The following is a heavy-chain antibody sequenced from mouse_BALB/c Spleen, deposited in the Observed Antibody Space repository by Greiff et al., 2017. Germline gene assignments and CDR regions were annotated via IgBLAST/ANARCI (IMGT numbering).Heavy chain of an antibody. CDR2: IYPGNSDT. V-gene: IGHV1-5*01. CDR3: TIGYYDYDWFAY. J-gene: IGHJ3*01. D-gene: IGHD2-4*01. Sequence: VQLKQSGTVLARPGASVKMSCKASGYTFTSYWMHWVKQRPGQGLEWIGAIYPGNSDTSYNQKFKGKAKLTAVTSTSTAYMELSSLTNEDSAVYYCTIGYYDYDWFAYWGQGTLVTVSA. CDR1: GYTFTSYW.